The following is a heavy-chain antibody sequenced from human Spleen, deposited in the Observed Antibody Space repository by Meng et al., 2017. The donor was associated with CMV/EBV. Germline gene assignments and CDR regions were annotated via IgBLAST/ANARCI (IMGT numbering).Heavy chain of an antibody. J-gene: IGHJ4*02. CDR3: ARNPSNWNYGLWN. Sequence: GESLKISCAASGFTFNNYAMTWVRQAPGKGLEWVSTILGTGATYYADYVKGRFTISRDRSKNTLYLQMDSLRAEDTAVYYCARNPSNWNYGLWNWGQGTLVTVSS. D-gene: IGHD1-7*01. CDR1: GFTFNNYA. V-gene: IGHV3-23*01. CDR2: ILGTGAT.